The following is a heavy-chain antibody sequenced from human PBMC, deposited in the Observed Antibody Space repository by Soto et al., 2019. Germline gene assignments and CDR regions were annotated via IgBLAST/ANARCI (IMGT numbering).Heavy chain of an antibody. Sequence: SETLSLTCAVSGGSISSSNWWSWVRQPPGKGLEWIGEIYHSGSTNYNPSLKSRVTISVDKSKKQFSLKLSSVTAADTAVYYCARTRGYCSSTSCYTGYYYYYGMDVWGQGTTVTVSS. CDR3: ARTRGYCSSTSCYTGYYYYYGMDV. CDR1: GGSISSSNW. CDR2: IYHSGST. V-gene: IGHV4-4*02. D-gene: IGHD2-2*02. J-gene: IGHJ6*02.